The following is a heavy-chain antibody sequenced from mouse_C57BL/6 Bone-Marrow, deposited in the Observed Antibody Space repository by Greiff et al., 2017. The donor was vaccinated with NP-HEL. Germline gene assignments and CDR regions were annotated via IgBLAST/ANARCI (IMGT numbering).Heavy chain of an antibody. D-gene: IGHD1-1*01. Sequence: EVQLQESGGGLVKPGGSLKLSCAASGFTFSSYTMSWVRQTPEKRLEWVATISGGGGNTYYPDSVKGRFTISRDNAKNTLYLQMSSLRSEDTALYYCARHTTTVVAHWYFDVWGTGTTVTVSS. CDR3: ARHTTTVVAHWYFDV. J-gene: IGHJ1*03. V-gene: IGHV5-9*01. CDR2: ISGGGGNT. CDR1: GFTFSSYT.